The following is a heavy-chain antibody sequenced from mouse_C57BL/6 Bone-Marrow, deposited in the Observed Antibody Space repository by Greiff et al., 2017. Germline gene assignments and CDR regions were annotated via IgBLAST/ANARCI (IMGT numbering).Heavy chain of an antibody. CDR2: INPGSGGT. Sequence: VQLQQSGAELVRPGTSVKVSCKASGYAFTNYLIEWVKQRPGQGLEWIGVINPGSGGTKYNEKFKGKATLTADKSSSTAYMQLSSLTSEDSSVYFCARRDSNSFDYGGQGTTLTVSS. D-gene: IGHD2-5*01. CDR3: ARRDSNSFDY. J-gene: IGHJ2*01. V-gene: IGHV1-54*01. CDR1: GYAFTNYL.